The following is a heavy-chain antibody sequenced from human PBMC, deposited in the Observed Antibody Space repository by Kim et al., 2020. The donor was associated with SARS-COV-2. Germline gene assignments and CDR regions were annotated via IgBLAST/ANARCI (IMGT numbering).Heavy chain of an antibody. CDR2: ISGSGGST. J-gene: IGHJ4*02. CDR3: AKAHSITIFGALAIEGGYFDY. Sequence: GGSLRLSCAASGFTFSSYAMSWVRQAPGKGLEWVSAISGSGGSTYYADSVKGRFTISRDNSKNTLYLQMNSLRAEDTAVYYCAKAHSITIFGALAIEGGYFDYWGQGTLVTVSS. D-gene: IGHD3-3*01. V-gene: IGHV3-23*01. CDR1: GFTFSSYA.